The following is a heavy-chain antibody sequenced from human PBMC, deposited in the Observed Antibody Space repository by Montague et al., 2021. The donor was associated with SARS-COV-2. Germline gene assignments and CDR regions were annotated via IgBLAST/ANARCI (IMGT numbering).Heavy chain of an antibody. D-gene: IGHD3-3*01. CDR2: IYYSGST. CDR1: GGSISSSSYY. Sequence: ETLSLTCTVSGGSISSSSYYWVWIRQPPGKGLEWIGSIYYSGSTYYNPSLKSRVTISVDTSKNQFSLKLSSVTAADTAVYYCARHSPFTVFGVVTTPGWFDPWGQGTLVTVSS. J-gene: IGHJ5*02. CDR3: ARHSPFTVFGVVTTPGWFDP. V-gene: IGHV4-39*01.